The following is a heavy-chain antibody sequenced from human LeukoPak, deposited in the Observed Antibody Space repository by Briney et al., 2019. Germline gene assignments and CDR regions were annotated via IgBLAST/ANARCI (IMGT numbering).Heavy chain of an antibody. V-gene: IGHV4-4*02. J-gene: IGHJ4*02. CDR1: GGSISSSNW. Sequence: SETLSLTCAVSGGSISSSNWWSWVRQPPGKGLEWIGEIYHSGSTNYNLSLKSRVTISVDKSKNQFSLKLSSVTAADTAVYYCARALSSETPFDYWGQGTLVTVSS. D-gene: IGHD2-15*01. CDR3: ARALSSETPFDY. CDR2: IYHSGST.